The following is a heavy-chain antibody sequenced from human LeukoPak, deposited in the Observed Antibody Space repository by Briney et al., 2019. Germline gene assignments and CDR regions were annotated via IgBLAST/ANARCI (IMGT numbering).Heavy chain of an antibody. D-gene: IGHD2-2*01. Sequence: PGGSLRLSCAASGFTFSTYAMSWVRQAPGKGLEWVSGISGSGGSTYYADSVKGRFTISRDNSKNKLYLQMNSLRAEDRAVYYCAKGRVPAPNAAFDIWGQGTMVSVSS. CDR2: ISGSGGST. J-gene: IGHJ3*02. V-gene: IGHV3-23*01. CDR1: GFTFSTYA. CDR3: AKGRVPAPNAAFDI.